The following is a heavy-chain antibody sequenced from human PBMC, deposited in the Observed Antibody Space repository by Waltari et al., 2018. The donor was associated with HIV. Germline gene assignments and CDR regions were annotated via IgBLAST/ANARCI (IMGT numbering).Heavy chain of an antibody. J-gene: IGHJ6*02. Sequence: QVQLVQSGAEVKKTGASAKVSSKASGYTFTSYGISWVRQAPGQGLEWMGWISVYNGHTNYAQKLQGRVTMTTDTSTSTAYMELRSLRSDDTAVYYCARGAAGYYYYVMDVWGQGTTVTVSS. CDR3: ARGAAGYYYYVMDV. V-gene: IGHV1-18*01. D-gene: IGHD6-13*01. CDR1: GYTFTSYG. CDR2: ISVYNGHT.